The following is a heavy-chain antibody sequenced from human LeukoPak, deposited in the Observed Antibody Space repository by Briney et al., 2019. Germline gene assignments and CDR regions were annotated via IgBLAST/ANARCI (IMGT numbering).Heavy chain of an antibody. CDR1: GFTVSSNY. Sequence: GGSLRLSCAASGFTVSSNYMSWVRRAPGKGLEWVSVIYSGGSTYYADSVKGRFTISRDNSKNTLYLQMNSLRAEDTAVYYCARDRMDLYYFDYWGQGTLVTVSS. CDR3: ARDRMDLYYFDY. D-gene: IGHD3/OR15-3a*01. J-gene: IGHJ4*02. CDR2: IYSGGST. V-gene: IGHV3-53*01.